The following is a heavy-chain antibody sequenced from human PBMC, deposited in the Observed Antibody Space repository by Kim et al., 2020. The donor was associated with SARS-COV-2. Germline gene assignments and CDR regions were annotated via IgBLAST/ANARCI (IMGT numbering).Heavy chain of an antibody. CDR1: GFSFSAYY. V-gene: IGHV3-11*03. D-gene: IGHD2-2*01. Sequence: GGSLRLSCAASGFSFSAYYMHWIRQAPGEGLEWLSFIGSISTYINYADSVKGRFTISRDNAKNSLYLQMDGLRAEDTALYYCAKPKRHCSGASCDGGIDV. CDR3: AKPKRHCSGASCDGGIDV. J-gene: IGHJ3*01. CDR2: IGSISTYI.